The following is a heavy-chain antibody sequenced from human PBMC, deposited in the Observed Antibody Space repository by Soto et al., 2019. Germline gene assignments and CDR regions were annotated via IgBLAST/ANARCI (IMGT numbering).Heavy chain of an antibody. CDR1: CGSISSSNW. D-gene: IGHD6-19*01. J-gene: IGHJ5*02. V-gene: IGHV4-4*02. CDR2: IYHSGST. CDR3: ARGLSSSGWYGRNWFDP. Sequence: SETLSLTCAVSCGSISSSNWWSWVRQPPGKGLEWIGEIYHSGSTNYNPSLKSRVTISVDKSKNQFSLKLSSVTAADTAVYYCARGLSSSGWYGRNWFDPWGQGTLVTVSS.